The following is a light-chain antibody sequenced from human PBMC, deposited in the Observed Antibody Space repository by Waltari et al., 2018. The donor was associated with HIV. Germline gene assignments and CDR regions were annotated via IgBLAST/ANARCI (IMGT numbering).Light chain of an antibody. V-gene: IGKV4-1*01. CDR2: WAS. Sequence: DIVMTQSPDSLTVSLGERATINCESSQTTLYRANNKSYVAWYQEKPGQPPKLPFYWASARESGVPDRFSGSGSGTHFTLSISSLQAEDVGIYYCHQYYSSPHTFGQGTNLEI. J-gene: IGKJ2*01. CDR1: QTTLYRANNKSY. CDR3: HQYYSSPHT.